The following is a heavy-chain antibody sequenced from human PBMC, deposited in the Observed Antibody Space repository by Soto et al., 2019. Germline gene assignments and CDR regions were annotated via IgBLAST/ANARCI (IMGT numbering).Heavy chain of an antibody. J-gene: IGHJ4*02. V-gene: IGHV1-18*01. CDR1: GYTFTSYG. CDR3: ARRTGSDY. Sequence: GASVKVSCKASGYTFTSYGITWVRQAPGQGLEWMGWISPNSGYTNFAQQFQDRVTLTTDTSTSTAYMELRSLRADDTALYYCARRTGSDYWAQGTQVTVSS. D-gene: IGHD1-1*01. CDR2: ISPNSGYT.